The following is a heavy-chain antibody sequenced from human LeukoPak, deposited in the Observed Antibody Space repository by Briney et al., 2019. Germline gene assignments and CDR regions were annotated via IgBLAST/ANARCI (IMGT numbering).Heavy chain of an antibody. V-gene: IGHV3-48*04. Sequence: GSLRLSCAASGFIFSSYSMNWVRQAPGKGLEWLSYISSSSTTIYYADSVKGRFTISRDNAKNSLYLQMNSLKAEDTAVYYCARNRFPITGTTNNYYYMDVWGKGTTVTVSS. D-gene: IGHD1-7*01. CDR3: ARNRFPITGTTNNYYYMDV. CDR2: ISSSSTTI. J-gene: IGHJ6*03. CDR1: GFIFSSYS.